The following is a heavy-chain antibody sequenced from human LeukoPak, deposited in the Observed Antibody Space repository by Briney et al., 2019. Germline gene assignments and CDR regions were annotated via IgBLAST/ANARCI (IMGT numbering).Heavy chain of an antibody. CDR1: GFTVSSNY. CDR2: IYSGGST. V-gene: IGHV3-53*01. J-gene: IGHJ4*02. D-gene: IGHD2-21*02. CDR3: ARVSRCGGDCYTYFDY. Sequence: PGGSLRLSCAASGFTVSSNYMTWVRQAPGKGLEWVSVIYSGGSTYHADSVKGRFTISRDNSKNTLYLQMNSLRAEDTAVYYCARVSRCGGDCYTYFDYWGQGTLVTVSS.